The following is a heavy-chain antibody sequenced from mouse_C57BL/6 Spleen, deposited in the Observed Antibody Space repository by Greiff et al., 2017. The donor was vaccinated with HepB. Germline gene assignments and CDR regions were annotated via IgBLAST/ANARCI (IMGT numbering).Heavy chain of an antibody. CDR3: ARKDGSSYGWFAY. V-gene: IGHV5-17*01. J-gene: IGHJ3*01. CDR1: GFTFSDYG. CDR2: ISSGSSTI. D-gene: IGHD1-1*01. Sequence: EVKLVESGGGLVKPGGSLKLSCAASGFTFSDYGMHWVRQAPEKGLEWVAYISSGSSTIYYADTVKSRFTISRDNAKNTLFLQMTSLRSEDTAMYYCARKDGSSYGWFAYWGQGTLVTVSA.